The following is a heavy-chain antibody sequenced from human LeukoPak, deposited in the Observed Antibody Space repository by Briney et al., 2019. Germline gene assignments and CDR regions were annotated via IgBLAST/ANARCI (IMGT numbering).Heavy chain of an antibody. CDR2: IWYDGSNK. V-gene: IGHV3-33*01. J-gene: IGHJ4*02. D-gene: IGHD3-10*01. CDR1: GFTFSSYG. Sequence: GGSLRLSCAASGFTFSSYGMHWVRQAPGKGLEWVAVIWYDGSNKQYADSVKGRFTISRDNSKNTLYLQMNSLRAEDTAVYYCARDSQSSSYAELDYWGQGTLVTVSS. CDR3: ARDSQSSSYAELDY.